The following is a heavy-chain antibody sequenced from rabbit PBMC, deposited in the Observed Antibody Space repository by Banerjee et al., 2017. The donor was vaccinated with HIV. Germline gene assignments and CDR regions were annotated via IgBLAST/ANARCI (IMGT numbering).Heavy chain of an antibody. Sequence: QSLEESGGDLVKPGASLTLTCKASGFDFSSNGISWVRQAPGKGLEWIACVGSSGNTYYASWAKGRFTISKTSSTTVTLQMTSLTAADTATYFCARTGSSYYIGFNLWGQGTLVTVS. J-gene: IGHJ4*01. V-gene: IGHV1S40*01. D-gene: IGHD8-1*01. CDR1: GFDFSSNG. CDR3: ARTGSSYYIGFNL. CDR2: VGSSGNT.